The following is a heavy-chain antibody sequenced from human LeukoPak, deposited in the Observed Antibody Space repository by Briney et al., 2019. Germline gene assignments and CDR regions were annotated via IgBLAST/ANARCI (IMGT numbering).Heavy chain of an antibody. CDR2: IKQDGSEK. Sequence: GGSLRLSCAASGFTFSSYSMNWVRQAPGKGLEWVANIKQDGSEKYYVDSVKGRFTISRDNAKNSLYLQMNSLRAEDTAVYYCARYNWNYPIYYYCCCMHVWGQGTTVTVSS. CDR3: ARYNWNYPIYYYCCCMHV. J-gene: IGHJ6*02. V-gene: IGHV3-7*01. CDR1: GFTFSSYS. D-gene: IGHD1-1*01.